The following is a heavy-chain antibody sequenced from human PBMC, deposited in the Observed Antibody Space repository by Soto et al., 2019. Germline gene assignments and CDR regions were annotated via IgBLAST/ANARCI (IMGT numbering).Heavy chain of an antibody. CDR1: GGSISSNNYF. CDR3: ARHADLYYFDY. CDR2: ISYSGST. V-gene: IGHV4-39*01. Sequence: SETLSLTCTVSGGSISSNNYFWGWIRQPPGKGLEWIGSISYSGSTYYNPSLKSRVTISVDTSKSQFSLKLSSVTAADTAVYYCARHADLYYFDYWGQGTLVT. J-gene: IGHJ4*02.